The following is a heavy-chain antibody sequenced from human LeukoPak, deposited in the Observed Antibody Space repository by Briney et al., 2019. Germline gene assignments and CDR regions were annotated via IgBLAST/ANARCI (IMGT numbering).Heavy chain of an antibody. V-gene: IGHV4-34*01. CDR1: GGSFSGYY. CDR2: INHSGST. D-gene: IGHD3-3*01. J-gene: IGHJ6*02. CDR3: ARVDYDFWSYGMDV. Sequence: SETLSLTCAVYGGSFSGYYWSWIRQPPGEGLEWIGEINHSGSTNYNPSLKSRVTISVDTSKNQFSLKLSSVTAADTAVYYCARVDYDFWSYGMDVWGQGTTVTVSS.